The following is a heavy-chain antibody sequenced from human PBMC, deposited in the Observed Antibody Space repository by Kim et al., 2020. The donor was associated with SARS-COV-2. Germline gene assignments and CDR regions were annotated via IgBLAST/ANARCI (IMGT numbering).Heavy chain of an antibody. Sequence: SETLSLTCTVSGGSISSGGYYWSWIRQHPGKGLEWIGYIYYSGSTYYNPSLKSRVTISVDRSKNQFSLKLSSVTAADTAVYYCARAGSLRYFDWNYYYYGMDVWGQGTTVTVSS. D-gene: IGHD3-9*01. CDR1: GGSISSGGYY. V-gene: IGHV4-31*03. J-gene: IGHJ6*02. CDR2: IYYSGST. CDR3: ARAGSLRYFDWNYYYYGMDV.